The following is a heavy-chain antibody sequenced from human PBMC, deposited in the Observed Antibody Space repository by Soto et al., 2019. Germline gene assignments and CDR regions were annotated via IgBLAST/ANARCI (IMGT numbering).Heavy chain of an antibody. J-gene: IGHJ3*02. CDR2: INPNSGGT. D-gene: IGHD4-17*01. CDR3: AEDYGDYADAFDI. V-gene: IGHV1-2*02. Sequence: GASVKVSCKASGYTFTGYYMHWVRQAPGQGLEWMGWINPNSGGTNYAQKFQGRVTITADKSTSTAYMELSSLRSEDTAVYYCAEDYGDYADAFDIWGQGTMVTVSS. CDR1: GYTFTGYY.